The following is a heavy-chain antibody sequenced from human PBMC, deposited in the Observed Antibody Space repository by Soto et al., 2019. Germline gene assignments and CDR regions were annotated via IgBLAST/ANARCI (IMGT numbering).Heavy chain of an antibody. V-gene: IGHV1-69*13. CDR3: ATQLADLYDY. CDR2: IIPIFGTA. J-gene: IGHJ4*02. D-gene: IGHD6-13*01. CDR1: GGTFSSYA. Sequence: SVKVSCKASGGTFSSYAISWVRQAPVQGLEWMGGIIPIFGTANYAQKFQGRVTITADESTSTAYMELSSLRSEDTAVYYCATQLADLYDYWGQGTLVTVSS.